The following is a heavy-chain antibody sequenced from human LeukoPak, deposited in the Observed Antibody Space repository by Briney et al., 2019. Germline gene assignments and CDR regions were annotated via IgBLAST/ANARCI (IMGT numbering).Heavy chain of an antibody. CDR3: ARNSVGGSFFDY. Sequence: PGGSLRLSCAPSGVTSSSYDMHWVRQAPGKGLEWVAVISYDGTNKDYADSVKGRLTISRDNSKNTLYLQMNSLRPEDTAVYYCARNSVGGSFFDYWGQGILVTVSS. D-gene: IGHD3-16*01. CDR1: GVTSSSYD. V-gene: IGHV3-30-3*01. J-gene: IGHJ4*02. CDR2: ISYDGTNK.